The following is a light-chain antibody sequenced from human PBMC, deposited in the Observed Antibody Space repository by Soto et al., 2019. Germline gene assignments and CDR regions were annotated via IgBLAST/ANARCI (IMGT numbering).Light chain of an antibody. J-gene: IGKJ5*01. V-gene: IGKV1-39*01. Sequence: DIQITHSPSSLSASIVDSVIITFRASQDIGTYLNWYQHKPGKAPKHLIYAASSLQTGVPSRFTGSGSGTEFTLTIDSLQPEDFATYYCQQRYTTPRITFGQGTRLEIK. CDR1: QDIGTY. CDR2: AAS. CDR3: QQRYTTPRIT.